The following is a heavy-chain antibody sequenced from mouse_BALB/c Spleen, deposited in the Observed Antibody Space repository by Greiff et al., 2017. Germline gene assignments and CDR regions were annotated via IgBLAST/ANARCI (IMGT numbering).Heavy chain of an antibody. V-gene: IGHV5-17*02. Sequence: EVKLMESGGGLVQPGGSRKLSCAASGFTFSSFGMHWVRQAPEKGLEWVAYISSGSSTIYYADTVKGRFTISRDNPKNTLFLQMTSLRSEDMAMYYCARSLTGSMDYWGQGTSVTVSS. J-gene: IGHJ4*01. CDR1: GFTFSSFG. D-gene: IGHD4-1*01. CDR2: ISSGSSTI. CDR3: ARSLTGSMDY.